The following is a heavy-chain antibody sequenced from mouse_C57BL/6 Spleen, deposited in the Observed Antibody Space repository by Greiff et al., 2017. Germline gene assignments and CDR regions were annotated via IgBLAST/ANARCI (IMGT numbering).Heavy chain of an antibody. D-gene: IGHD2-5*01. CDR2: INPNNGGT. J-gene: IGHJ4*01. CDR3: ALYYSKAMDY. Sequence: VQLQQSGPELVKPGASVKISCKASGYTFTDYYMNWVKQSHGKSLEWIGDINPNNGGTSYNQKFKGKATLTVDKSSSTAYMELRSLTSEDSAVYYCALYYSKAMDYWGQGTSVTVSS. CDR1: GYTFTDYY. V-gene: IGHV1-26*01.